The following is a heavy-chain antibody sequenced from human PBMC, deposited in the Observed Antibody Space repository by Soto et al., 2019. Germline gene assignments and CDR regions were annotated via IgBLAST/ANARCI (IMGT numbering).Heavy chain of an antibody. Sequence: SLRLSCASSEFTFSWYWMHWVRQAPGKGLVRVSRINSDGSSTTYADSVEGRFTISRDNAKNTLYLQMNSLRAEDTAVYYCTRGSQPAFDIWGQGTMVTVSS. CDR3: TRGSQPAFDI. J-gene: IGHJ3*02. V-gene: IGHV3-74*01. D-gene: IGHD2-2*01. CDR2: INSDGSST. CDR1: EFTFSWYW.